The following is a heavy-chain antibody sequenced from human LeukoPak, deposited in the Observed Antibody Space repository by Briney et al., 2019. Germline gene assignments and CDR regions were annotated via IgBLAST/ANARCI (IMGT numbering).Heavy chain of an antibody. CDR1: GGTFSSYA. J-gene: IGHJ6*02. Sequence: SVKVSCKASGGTFSSYAISWVRQAPGQGLEWMGRIIPILGIANYAQKFQGRVTITADKSTSTAYMELSSLRSEDTAVYYCARAFVQSRYYYDSSGYPLLNYGMDVWGQGTTVTVSS. V-gene: IGHV1-69*04. CDR3: ARAFVQSRYYYDSSGYPLLNYGMDV. D-gene: IGHD3-22*01. CDR2: IIPILGIA.